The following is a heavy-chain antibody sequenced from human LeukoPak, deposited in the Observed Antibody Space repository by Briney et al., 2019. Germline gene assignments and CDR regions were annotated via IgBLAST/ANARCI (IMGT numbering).Heavy chain of an antibody. CDR3: ARHLSGVTGYSYGRGIDY. J-gene: IGHJ4*02. CDR2: IRYGSNK. CDR1: GFTFSSYG. D-gene: IGHD5-18*01. Sequence: GGSLRLSCGASGFTFSSYGMHWVRQAPGKGLEWVAFIRYGSNKYYADSVKGRFTISRDDAKKSLYLQMKSLRAEDTAVYYCARHLSGVTGYSYGRGIDYWGQGTLVTVSS. V-gene: IGHV3-30*02.